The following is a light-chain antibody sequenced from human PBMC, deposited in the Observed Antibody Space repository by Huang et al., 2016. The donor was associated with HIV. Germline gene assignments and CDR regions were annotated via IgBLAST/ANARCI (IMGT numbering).Light chain of an antibody. Sequence: DIVVTQSPGSLALSLGERAAINCTSSQSFFHSSNNRNYLSWYQVKPGHSPQLLIYWASTRESGVPDRFRGGGSGTDFTLTITSLQAEDVAVYYCHQYYTSPLTFGQGTKVEV. CDR3: HQYYTSPLT. J-gene: IGKJ1*01. CDR2: WAS. V-gene: IGKV4-1*01. CDR1: QSFFHSSNNRNY.